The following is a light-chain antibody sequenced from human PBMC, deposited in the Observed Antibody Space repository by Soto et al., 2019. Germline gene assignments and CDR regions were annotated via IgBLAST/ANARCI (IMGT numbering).Light chain of an antibody. CDR2: GAS. Sequence: EIVLTQSPGTLSLSPGERATLSCRASQSVSSSYLSWYQQKPGQAPRLLIYGASSRATGIPDRFSGSGSGTDFTLTISRLEPEDFAVYYCQQRGNSPFTFGPGTKVDIK. V-gene: IGKV3-20*01. J-gene: IGKJ3*01. CDR3: QQRGNSPFT. CDR1: QSVSSSY.